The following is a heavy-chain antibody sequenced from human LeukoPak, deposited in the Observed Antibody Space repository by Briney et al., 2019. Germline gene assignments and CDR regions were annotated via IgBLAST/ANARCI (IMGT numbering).Heavy chain of an antibody. CDR2: IWYDGNNK. CDR3: VKDQYYDSSGYYFDY. D-gene: IGHD3-22*01. Sequence: PGRSLRLSRAASGFTFSSYGMQWVRQAPGKGLEWVAGIWYDGNNKYYADSVKGRFTISRDNSKNTLYLQMNSLRAEDTAVYYCVKDQYYDSSGYYFDYWGQGTLVTVSS. CDR1: GFTFSSYG. J-gene: IGHJ4*02. V-gene: IGHV3-33*06.